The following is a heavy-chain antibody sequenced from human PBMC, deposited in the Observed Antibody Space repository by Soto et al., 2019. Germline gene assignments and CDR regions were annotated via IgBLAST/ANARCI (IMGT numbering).Heavy chain of an antibody. CDR2: IYPGDSET. CDR3: ERNSAGYCSGGSCQYYYES. Sequence: VESLKSSFKSSGYSFIGHLIFFVLQLPGKGLYWVGIIYPGDSETRYSPSFHGQVTISDEKSIRTAHLQWRSLRAADTAMYYCERNSAGYCSGGSCQYYYESWGRGTLV. J-gene: IGHJ4*02. V-gene: IGHV5-51*01. CDR1: GYSFIGHL. D-gene: IGHD2-15*01.